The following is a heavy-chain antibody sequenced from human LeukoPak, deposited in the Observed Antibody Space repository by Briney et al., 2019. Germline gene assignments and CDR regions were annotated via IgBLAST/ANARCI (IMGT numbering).Heavy chain of an antibody. Sequence: GGSLRLSCAASGFTFSSYAMHWVRQAQGKGLEYVSAISSNGGSTYYANSVKGRFTISRDNSKNTLYLQMGSLRAEDMAVYYCARVGGYSGYLGFDYWGQGTLVTVSS. V-gene: IGHV3-64*01. D-gene: IGHD5-12*01. CDR3: ARVGGYSGYLGFDY. J-gene: IGHJ4*02. CDR2: ISSNGGST. CDR1: GFTFSSYA.